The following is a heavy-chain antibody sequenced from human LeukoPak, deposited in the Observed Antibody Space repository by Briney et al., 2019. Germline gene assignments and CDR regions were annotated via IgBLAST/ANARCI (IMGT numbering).Heavy chain of an antibody. Sequence: PGGSLRLSCAASGFTFSSYGMHWVRQAPGKGLEWVAVISYDGSNKYYADSVKGRFTISRDNSKNTLYLQMNSLRAEDTAVYYCAKEAPYSSGWSPYYYYYGMDVWGQGTTVTVSS. V-gene: IGHV3-30*18. CDR2: ISYDGSNK. J-gene: IGHJ6*02. D-gene: IGHD6-19*01. CDR1: GFTFSSYG. CDR3: AKEAPYSSGWSPYYYYYGMDV.